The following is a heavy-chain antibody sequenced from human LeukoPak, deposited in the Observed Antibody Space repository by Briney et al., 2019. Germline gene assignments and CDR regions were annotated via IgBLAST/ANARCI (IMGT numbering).Heavy chain of an antibody. CDR1: GFSFSGYA. V-gene: IGHV3-23*01. J-gene: IGHJ4*02. D-gene: IGHD2-2*02. Sequence: PGGSLRLSCTSSGFSFSGYAMIWVRQAPGKGLELVSTISGSGASTFYADSVRGRFITSKDIPSNIVYLHMNSLGAEDTAVYYCAKGSRGYTNYYFDYWGQGTLVTVSS. CDR3: AKGSRGYTNYYFDY. CDR2: ISGSGAST.